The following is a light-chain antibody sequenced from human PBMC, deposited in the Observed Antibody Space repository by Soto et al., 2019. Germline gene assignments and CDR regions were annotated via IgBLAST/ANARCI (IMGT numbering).Light chain of an antibody. CDR2: DAS. CDR1: QSVSSSY. V-gene: IGKV3-20*01. CDR3: QQCVISSWT. J-gene: IGKJ1*01. Sequence: ELVLTQSPGTLSLSPGERATLSCRASQSVSSSYLAWYQQKPGKAPRLLIYDASSRATGITDRFSCSVSGTDFTLTISRLDPEDFAVYYFQQCVISSWTVGLGTKVDIK.